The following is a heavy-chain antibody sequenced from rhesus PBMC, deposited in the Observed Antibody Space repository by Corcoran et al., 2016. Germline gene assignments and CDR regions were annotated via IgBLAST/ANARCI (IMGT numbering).Heavy chain of an antibody. J-gene: IGHJ3*01. Sequence: EVQLVETGGGLVQPGGSLKLSCAAPGFTSGNSDLIWIRQAPGKGLEWVSYISSGGSIYYSDSVKGRFTISRDNAKNTLYLQMSSLRVEDTAVYYCDFHPYSWYDAFDFWGQGLRVTVSS. CDR1: GFTSGNSD. CDR3: DFHPYSWYDAFDF. V-gene: IGHV3S43*01. D-gene: IGHD1-1*01. CDR2: ISSGGSI.